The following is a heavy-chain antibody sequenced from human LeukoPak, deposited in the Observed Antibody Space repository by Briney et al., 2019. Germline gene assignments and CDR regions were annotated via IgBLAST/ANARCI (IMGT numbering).Heavy chain of an antibody. CDR3: AKDPTYYYDSSGYYYESYNWFDP. CDR1: GFTFSSYA. V-gene: IGHV3-23*01. J-gene: IGHJ5*02. D-gene: IGHD3-22*01. Sequence: GGSLRLSCAASGFTFSSYAMSWVRQAPGKGLEWVSAISGSGGSTYYADSVKGRFTISRDNSKNTLYLQMNSLRAEDTAVYYCAKDPTYYYDSSGYYYESYNWFDPWGQGTLVTVSS. CDR2: ISGSGGST.